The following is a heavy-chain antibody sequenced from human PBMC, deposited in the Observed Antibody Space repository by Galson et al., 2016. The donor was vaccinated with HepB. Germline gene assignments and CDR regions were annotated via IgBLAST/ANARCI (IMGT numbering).Heavy chain of an antibody. V-gene: IGHV3-15*01. CDR2: VKSKTDGGTI. Sequence: SLRLSCAVSGFTFRNVWMSWVRQAPGKGLECVGRVKSKTDGGTIDYAAPVKGRFTISRDDSKNTLYLQMNSLKSEDTAIYYCTTDSEPRISYYYYYYTMDVWGKGTTFTVSS. D-gene: IGHD1-14*01. CDR1: GFTFRNVW. CDR3: TTDSEPRISYYYYYYTMDV. J-gene: IGHJ6*04.